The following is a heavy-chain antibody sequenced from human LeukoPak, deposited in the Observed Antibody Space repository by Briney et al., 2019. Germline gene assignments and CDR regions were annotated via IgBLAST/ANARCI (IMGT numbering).Heavy chain of an antibody. Sequence: GASVKVSCKASGYTFTGYYMHWVRQAPGQGREWMGWINPNSGGTNYAQKFLGRITMTRDTSISTAYMELSRLRSDDTAVYYCASATTYCGADCYPLDAFDIWGQGTMVTVSS. CDR1: GYTFTGYY. J-gene: IGHJ3*02. CDR2: INPNSGGT. D-gene: IGHD2-21*02. V-gene: IGHV1-2*02. CDR3: ASATTYCGADCYPLDAFDI.